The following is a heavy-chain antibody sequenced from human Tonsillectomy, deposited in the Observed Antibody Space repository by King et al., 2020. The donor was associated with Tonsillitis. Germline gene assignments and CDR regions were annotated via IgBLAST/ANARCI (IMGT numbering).Heavy chain of an antibody. CDR2: ISYDGSYK. CDR3: ATACDGGDCYSNY. D-gene: IGHD2-21*02. CDR1: GFTFTMYG. J-gene: IGHJ4*02. V-gene: IGHV3-30*03. Sequence: QLVQSGGGVVQPGRSQRLSCSASGFTFTMYGMHWVRQAPGKGLEWVAFISYDGSYKYYADSVKGRFSVSRDNSKNTLFLQMNSLRPEDTAVYYCATACDGGDCYSNYWGQGTLVTVSS.